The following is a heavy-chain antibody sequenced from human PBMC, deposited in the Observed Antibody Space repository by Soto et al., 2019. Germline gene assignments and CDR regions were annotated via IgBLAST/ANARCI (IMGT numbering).Heavy chain of an antibody. J-gene: IGHJ4*02. Sequence: PSETLSLTCAVSGGSISSSNWWSWVRQPPGKGLEWIGEIYHSGSTNYNPSLKSRVTISVDKSKNQFSLKLSSVTAADTAVYYCARKYYDILTGYYPYYFDYWGQGTLVTVSS. CDR1: GGSISSSNW. CDR2: IYHSGST. CDR3: ARKYYDILTGYYPYYFDY. D-gene: IGHD3-9*01. V-gene: IGHV4-4*02.